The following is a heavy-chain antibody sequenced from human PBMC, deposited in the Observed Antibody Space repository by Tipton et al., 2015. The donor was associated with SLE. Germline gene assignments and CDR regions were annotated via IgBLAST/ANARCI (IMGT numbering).Heavy chain of an antibody. CDR2: IYYSGST. J-gene: IGHJ3*02. CDR3: AREEENDFWSGGDAFDI. CDR1: GGSISSYY. D-gene: IGHD3-3*01. V-gene: IGHV4-59*12. Sequence: TLSLTCTGSGGSISSYYWSWIRQPTGKGLEWIGCIYYSGSTYYNPSLKSRVTNSVDTSKKQFSLKLSSGTAADTGVDYCAREEENDFWSGGDAFDIWGQGTMVTVSS.